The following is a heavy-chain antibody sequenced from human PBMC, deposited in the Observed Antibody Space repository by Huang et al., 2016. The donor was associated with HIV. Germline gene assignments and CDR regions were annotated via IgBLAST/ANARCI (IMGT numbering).Heavy chain of an antibody. CDR1: GFTFSDYY. V-gene: IGHV3-11*01. D-gene: IGHD1-26*01. CDR2: ISISCSTI. Sequence: QVQLVESGGGLVKPGGSLRLSCAASGFTFSDYYMSWIRQGPGKGLGWVSLISISCSTIYYADSVKGRFTISRDNAKNSLYLQMNNLRAEDTAVYYCARERMVGSTGIFDYWGQGTLVTVSS. J-gene: IGHJ4*02. CDR3: ARERMVGSTGIFDY.